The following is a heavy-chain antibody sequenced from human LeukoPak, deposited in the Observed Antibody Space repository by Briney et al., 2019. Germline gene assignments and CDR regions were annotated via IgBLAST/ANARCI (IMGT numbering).Heavy chain of an antibody. CDR1: GFTFSSYS. CDR3: ARGVGKGIDY. CDR2: MNRDGSDK. D-gene: IGHD1-1*01. V-gene: IGHV3-7*04. J-gene: IGHJ4*02. Sequence: GGSLRLSCAASGFTFSSYSMNWVRQAPGKGLEWVANMNRDGSDKYYVDSVKGRFTISRDNAKNSLYLQMNSLRAEDTAVYYCARGVGKGIDYWGQGTLVTVSS.